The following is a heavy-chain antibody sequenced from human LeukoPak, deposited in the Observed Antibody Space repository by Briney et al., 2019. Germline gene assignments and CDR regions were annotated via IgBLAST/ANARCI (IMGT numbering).Heavy chain of an antibody. D-gene: IGHD1-26*01. CDR2: IYHRGDT. V-gene: IGHV4-31*03. Sequence: PSETLSLTCTVSGDSISSNGYYWSWIRQHPERGLEWIGCIYHRGDTYYNPSLRSRISVSIDTSKNQFSLKLSSVTAADTAVYYCATPAGEWELLRGADFFEYWGRGILVTVSS. CDR3: ATPAGEWELLRGADFFEY. CDR1: GDSISSNGYY. J-gene: IGHJ4*02.